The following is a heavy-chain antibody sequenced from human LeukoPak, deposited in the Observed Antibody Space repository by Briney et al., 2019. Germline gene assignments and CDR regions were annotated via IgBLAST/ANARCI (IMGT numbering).Heavy chain of an antibody. J-gene: IGHJ6*02. CDR1: GYTFTSYY. V-gene: IGHV1-46*01. CDR3: ARRSSATHSGRYYYYYYGMDV. D-gene: IGHD6-6*01. CDR2: INPSGGST. Sequence: ASVKVSCKASGYTFTSYYMHWVRQAPGQGLEWMGIINPSGGSTSYAQKFQGRVTMTRDTSTSTVYMELSSLRSEDTAVYYCARRSSATHSGRYYYYYYGMDVWGQGTTVTVSS.